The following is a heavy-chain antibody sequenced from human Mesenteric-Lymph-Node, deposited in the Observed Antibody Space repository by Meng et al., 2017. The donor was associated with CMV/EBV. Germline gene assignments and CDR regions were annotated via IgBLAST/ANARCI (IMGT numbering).Heavy chain of an antibody. CDR1: DYAFASSG. J-gene: IGHJ4*02. Sequence: ASVKVSCKASDYAFASSGISWVRQAPGQGLEWMGWISTSNRNTNYAWKFQGRLTLTTDTSTSTAYMELRSLRSDDTALYYCARGYCSSPSCYKIYYFDYWGQGTLVTVSS. V-gene: IGHV1-18*01. CDR3: ARGYCSSPSCYKIYYFDY. D-gene: IGHD2-2*02. CDR2: ISTSNRNT.